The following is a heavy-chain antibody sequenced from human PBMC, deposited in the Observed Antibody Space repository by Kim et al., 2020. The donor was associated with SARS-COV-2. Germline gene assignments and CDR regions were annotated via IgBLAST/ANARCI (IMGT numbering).Heavy chain of an antibody. CDR1: GYSFTSYW. CDR2: IYPGDSDT. D-gene: IGHD3-9*01. J-gene: IGHJ4*02. V-gene: IGHV5-51*01. CDR3: SRRARWTYDLLTGKELRGLDS. Sequence: GESLKISCKGSGYSFTSYWIGWVRQMPGKGLEWMGIIYPGDSDTRYSPSFQGQVTILADKSISTAYLQWSSLKASDTAMYYWSRRARWTYDLLTGKELRGLDSSVQGGLVAVSS.